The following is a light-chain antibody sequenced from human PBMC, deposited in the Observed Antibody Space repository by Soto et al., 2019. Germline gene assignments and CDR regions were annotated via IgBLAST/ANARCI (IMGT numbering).Light chain of an antibody. V-gene: IGLV2-11*01. J-gene: IGLJ1*01. CDR2: DVS. CDR3: CSYAVTFYV. Sequence: QSVLTQPRSVCGSPGQSFTISCTGPIIDVCGSNYVSWYQQHPGKAPKLMIYDVSERPSGVPDRFSGSTSGNTASLTISGLQAEDEADYYCCSYAVTFYVFGTGTKVTV. CDR1: IIDVCGSNY.